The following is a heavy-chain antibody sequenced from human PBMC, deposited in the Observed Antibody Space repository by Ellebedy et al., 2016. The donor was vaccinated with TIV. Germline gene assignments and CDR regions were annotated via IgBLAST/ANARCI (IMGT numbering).Heavy chain of an antibody. CDR1: GGTFSSYA. V-gene: IGHV1-69*13. Sequence: SVKVSXKASGGTFSSYAISWVRQAPGQGLEWMGGIIPIFGTANYAQKFQGRVTITADESTSTAYMELSSLRSEDTAVYYCARWRAVRGAFDYWGQGTLVTVSS. CDR3: ARWRAVRGAFDY. D-gene: IGHD3-10*01. CDR2: IIPIFGTA. J-gene: IGHJ4*02.